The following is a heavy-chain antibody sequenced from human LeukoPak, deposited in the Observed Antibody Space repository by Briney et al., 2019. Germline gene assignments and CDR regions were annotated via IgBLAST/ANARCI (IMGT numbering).Heavy chain of an antibody. D-gene: IGHD3-22*01. CDR2: SSSSSRYI. Sequence: GGSLRLSCAVSGFTFNNYNINWVRQAPGKGLEWVSSSSSSSRYIYYADSVKGRFTTSRDNAKNTLYLQMNSLRAEDTAVYYCARTYYYDSSGYYFGYWGQGTLVTVSS. CDR1: GFTFNNYN. V-gene: IGHV3-21*01. CDR3: ARTYYYDSSGYYFGY. J-gene: IGHJ4*02.